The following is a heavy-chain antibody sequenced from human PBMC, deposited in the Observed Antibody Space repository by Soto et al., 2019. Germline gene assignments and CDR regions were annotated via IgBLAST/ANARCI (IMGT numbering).Heavy chain of an antibody. CDR2: INPHGGST. D-gene: IGHD1-26*01. V-gene: IGHV1-46*01. Sequence: ASVKVSCKAPRDTFTSYYINWVRQAPGQGLEWMGVINPHGGSTAYAQKFKGRVTLTRDTSASTVYMEVSSLTSEDTAMYYCARSSGGNFGIIIEGTNWFAHWGQGTLVTVSP. CDR3: ARSSGGNFGIIIEGTNWFAH. J-gene: IGHJ5*02. CDR1: RDTFTSYY.